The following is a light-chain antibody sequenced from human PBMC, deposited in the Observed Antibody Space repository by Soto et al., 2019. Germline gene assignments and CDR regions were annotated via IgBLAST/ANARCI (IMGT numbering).Light chain of an antibody. CDR1: QSVGSN. Sequence: EIVMTQSPATLSVSPGERATLSCRASQSVGSNLAWYQQKPGQAPRLLIYGAFSRATGIPARFSGSGSGTEFTLTISSLQSEDFAVYHCHQYNSWPLYFGPGTKVDIK. V-gene: IGKV3D-15*01. J-gene: IGKJ3*01. CDR2: GAF. CDR3: HQYNSWPLY.